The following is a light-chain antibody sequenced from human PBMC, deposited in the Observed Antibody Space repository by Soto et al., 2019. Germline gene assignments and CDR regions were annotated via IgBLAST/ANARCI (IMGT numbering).Light chain of an antibody. V-gene: IGKV3-20*01. Sequence: EMVLTKSPGTLSLSPGERATLSCRASQSVSSSYLAWYQQKPGQAPRILIYGASSRATGIPDRFNGSGSGTHFTLTISRLEPEDFAVYYCQQYGSSPPWTFGQGTKVEIK. CDR1: QSVSSSY. J-gene: IGKJ1*01. CDR2: GAS. CDR3: QQYGSSPPWT.